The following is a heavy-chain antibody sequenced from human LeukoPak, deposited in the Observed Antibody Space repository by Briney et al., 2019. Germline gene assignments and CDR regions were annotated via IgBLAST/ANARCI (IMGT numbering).Heavy chain of an antibody. D-gene: IGHD1-26*01. CDR2: ISGSGGST. J-gene: IGHJ2*01. CDR1: GFTFSSYA. V-gene: IGHV3-23*01. CDR3: AKESGSYPTGYFDR. Sequence: GGSLRLSCAASGFTFSSYAMSWVRQAPGKGLEWVSAISGSGGSTYYAASVKGRFTISRDNYKNMLDLHMNSLRAEDTAVYYCAKESGSYPTGYFDRWGRGTLVTVSS.